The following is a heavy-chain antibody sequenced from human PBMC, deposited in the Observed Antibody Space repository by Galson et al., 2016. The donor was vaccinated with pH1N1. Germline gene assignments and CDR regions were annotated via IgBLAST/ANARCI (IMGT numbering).Heavy chain of an antibody. D-gene: IGHD3-16*01. V-gene: IGHV2-5*02. CDR1: GFSVSSSGMG. CDR3: AHREVMITNAFDF. Sequence: PALVKPTQTLTLTCNFSGFSVSSSGMGVGWIRQPPGKALEWLAVIYWDDDKRYSPSLKSRLTITKDTSKNQVVLKMTNMDPADTPTYYCAHREVMITNAFDFWGQGTMVTVSS. J-gene: IGHJ3*01. CDR2: IYWDDDK.